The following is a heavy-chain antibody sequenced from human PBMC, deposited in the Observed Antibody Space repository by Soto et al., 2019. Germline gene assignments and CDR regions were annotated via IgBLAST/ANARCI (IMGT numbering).Heavy chain of an antibody. CDR3: ARVGTGPDGYNYDY. CDR1: GGTFSSYA. D-gene: IGHD5-12*01. V-gene: IGHV1-69*13. Sequence: SVKVSCKASGGTFSSYAISWVRQAPGQGLEWMGGIIPIFGTANYAQKFQGRVTITADESTSTAYMELSSLRSEDTAVYYCARVGTGPDGYNYDYWGQGTMVTVSS. J-gene: IGHJ4*02. CDR2: IIPIFGTA.